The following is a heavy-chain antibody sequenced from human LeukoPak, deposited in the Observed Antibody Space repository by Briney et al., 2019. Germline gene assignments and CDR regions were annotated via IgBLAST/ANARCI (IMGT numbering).Heavy chain of an antibody. CDR3: ARVACSGDSCYMDY. J-gene: IGHJ4*02. CDR1: GFSFSSES. V-gene: IGHV3-21*06. CDR2: ISRSSNYI. Sequence: GGSLRLSCAASGFSFSSESMNWVRQAPGKGLEWVSSISRSSNYIYYADSMKGRFTISGDNAKNSLYLQINSLRAEDTVVYYCARVACSGDSCYMDYWGQGTLVTVSS. D-gene: IGHD2-15*01.